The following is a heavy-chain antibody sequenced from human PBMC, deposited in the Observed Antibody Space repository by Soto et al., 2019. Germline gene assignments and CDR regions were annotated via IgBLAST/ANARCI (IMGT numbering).Heavy chain of an antibody. J-gene: IGHJ4*02. V-gene: IGHV3-49*04. CDR2: IRRNAYGGTT. CDR3: TRASSLDFDF. CDR1: GFTFGDYA. Sequence: GGSLRLSCTTSGFTFGDYALSWVCQATGKGLEWVGFIRRNAYGGTTDYAASVKGRFTISRDDSKSIAYLQMNSLRTEDTALYYCTRASSLDFDFWGQGTLVTFSS. D-gene: IGHD3-16*01.